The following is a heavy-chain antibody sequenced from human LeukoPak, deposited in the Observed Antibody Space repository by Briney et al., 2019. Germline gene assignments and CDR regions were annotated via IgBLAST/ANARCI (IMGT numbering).Heavy chain of an antibody. CDR1: GFTFSSYE. D-gene: IGHD4-11*01. Sequence: GGSLRLSCAASGFTFSSYEMNWVRQAPGKGLEWVSYISSSGSTIYYADSVKGRFTISRDNAKNSLYLQMNSLRAEDTAVYYCASNFPSVTTPLGYYYGMDVWGQGTTVTVSS. J-gene: IGHJ6*02. CDR3: ASNFPSVTTPLGYYYGMDV. CDR2: ISSSGSTI. V-gene: IGHV3-48*03.